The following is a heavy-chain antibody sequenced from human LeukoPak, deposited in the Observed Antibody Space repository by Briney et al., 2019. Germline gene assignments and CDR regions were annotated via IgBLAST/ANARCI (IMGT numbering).Heavy chain of an antibody. CDR2: ISAYGNT. Sequence: ASVKVSCKTSGYTFTIYGISWVRQASGQGLEWMGLISAYGNTNYAQNLQGRVTMTTDTSTSTAYMELRSLRSDDTAVYYCARGIIGYYSDYWGQGTLVTVSS. CDR1: GYTFTIYG. V-gene: IGHV1-18*01. CDR3: ARGIIGYYSDY. D-gene: IGHD2-15*01. J-gene: IGHJ4*02.